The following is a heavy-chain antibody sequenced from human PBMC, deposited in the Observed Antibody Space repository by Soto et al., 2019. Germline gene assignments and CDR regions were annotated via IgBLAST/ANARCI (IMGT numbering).Heavy chain of an antibody. CDR3: AMTVSTTCAFDY. Sequence: GGSLRLSCAASGFTFSSYAMSWVRQAPGKGLEWVSAITGSDGNTYYADSVKGRFTISRDNSKNTLYLQMNSLRADDTAVYYCAMTVSTTCAFDYWGQGTLVTVSS. CDR2: ITGSDGNT. D-gene: IGHD2-2*01. J-gene: IGHJ4*02. V-gene: IGHV3-23*01. CDR1: GFTFSSYA.